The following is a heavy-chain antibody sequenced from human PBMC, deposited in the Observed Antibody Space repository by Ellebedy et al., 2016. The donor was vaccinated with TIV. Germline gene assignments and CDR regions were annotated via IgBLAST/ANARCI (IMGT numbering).Heavy chain of an antibody. CDR3: ARPDGNGWFRTDY. V-gene: IGHV3-7*01. J-gene: IGHJ4*02. D-gene: IGHD6-19*01. Sequence: GESLKISCVVSGFSFSNYWMSWVRQAPGKGLQWVANIKSDGSATFYVGSVEGRFTISRDNANNAVYLQMNSLRGDDTGVYYCARPDGNGWFRTDYWGQGALVTVSS. CDR1: GFSFSNYW. CDR2: IKSDGSAT.